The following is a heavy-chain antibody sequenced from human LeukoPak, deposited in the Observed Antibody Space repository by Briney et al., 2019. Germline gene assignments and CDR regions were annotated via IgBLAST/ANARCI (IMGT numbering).Heavy chain of an antibody. D-gene: IGHD3-10*01. Sequence: PSETLSLTCAVSGYSISSGYYWGWIRQPPGKGLEWIGSTYHSGSTYYNPSLKSRVTISVDTSKNQFSLKLSPVTAADTAVYYCARDVVRGVIDYWGQGTLVTVSS. J-gene: IGHJ4*02. CDR2: TYHSGST. CDR3: ARDVVRGVIDY. V-gene: IGHV4-38-2*02. CDR1: GYSISSGYY.